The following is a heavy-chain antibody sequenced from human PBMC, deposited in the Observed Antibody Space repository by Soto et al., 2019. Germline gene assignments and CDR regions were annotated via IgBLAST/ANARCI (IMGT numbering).Heavy chain of an antibody. Sequence: QVQLVQSGAEVKKPGASVKVACKASGYTFTSYDINWVRQATGQGLEWMGWRNPNSGNTGYAQKFQGRVTMTRNTSISTAYMELSSLRSEDTAVYYGARDGAARPGDWFAPWGQGTLVTVSS. D-gene: IGHD6-6*01. CDR2: RNPNSGNT. CDR3: ARDGAARPGDWFAP. J-gene: IGHJ5*02. CDR1: GYTFTSYD. V-gene: IGHV1-8*01.